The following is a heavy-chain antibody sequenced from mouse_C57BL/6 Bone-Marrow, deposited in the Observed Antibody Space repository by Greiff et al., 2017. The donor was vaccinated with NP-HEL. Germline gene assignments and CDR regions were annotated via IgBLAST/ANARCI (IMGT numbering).Heavy chain of an antibody. CDR1: GYTFTSYW. CDR3: AREDGFYYAMDY. Sequence: VQLQQPGAELVMPGASVKLSCKASGYTFTSYWMHWVKQRPGQGLEWIGEIDPSDSYTNYNQKFKGKSTLTVDKSSSTAYMPLSSLTSGDSAVYYCAREDGFYYAMDYWCQGTSVTVSS. V-gene: IGHV1-69*01. J-gene: IGHJ4*01. D-gene: IGHD1-2*01. CDR2: IDPSDSYT.